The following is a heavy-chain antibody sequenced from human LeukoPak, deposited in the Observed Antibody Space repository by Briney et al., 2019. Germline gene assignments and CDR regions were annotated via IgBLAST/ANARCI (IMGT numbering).Heavy chain of an antibody. D-gene: IGHD6-19*01. CDR2: IYYSGST. Sequence: PSETLSLTCTVSGGSISSFYWSWIRQPPGKGLEWIGYIYYSGSTNYNPSLKSRVTISVDKSKNQFSLKLSSVTAADTAVYYCARLPAVAGTNYFDYWGQGTLVTVTS. V-gene: IGHV4-59*12. CDR1: GGSISSFY. CDR3: ARLPAVAGTNYFDY. J-gene: IGHJ4*02.